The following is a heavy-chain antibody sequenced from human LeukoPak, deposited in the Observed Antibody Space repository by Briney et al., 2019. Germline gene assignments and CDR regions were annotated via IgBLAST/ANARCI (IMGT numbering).Heavy chain of an antibody. CDR3: ARDLVLRWLRFGNWFDP. J-gene: IGHJ5*02. CDR2: IIPIFGTA. D-gene: IGHD5-12*01. CDR1: GGTFSSYA. V-gene: IGHV1-69*01. Sequence: ASVKVSCKASGGTFSSYAISWVRQAPGQGLEWMGGIIPIFGTANYAQKFQGRVTITADESTSTAYMELSSLRSEDTAVYYCARDLVLRWLRFGNWFDPWGQGTLVTVSS.